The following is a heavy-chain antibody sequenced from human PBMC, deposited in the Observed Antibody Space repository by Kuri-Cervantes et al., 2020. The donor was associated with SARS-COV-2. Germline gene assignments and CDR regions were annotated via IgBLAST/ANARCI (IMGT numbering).Heavy chain of an antibody. CDR2: ISDTGGRT. CDR3: AKHVRIVGASGGDY. CDR1: GFTFNTCA. V-gene: IGHV3-23*01. J-gene: IGHJ4*02. D-gene: IGHD1-26*01. Sequence: GGSLRLSCAVSGFTFNTCAMHWVRQAPGKGLEWVSSISDTGGRTDYADSVKGRFTISRDNSKNTLYLQVSSLRAEDSAVYYCAKHVRIVGASGGDYWGQGALVTVSS.